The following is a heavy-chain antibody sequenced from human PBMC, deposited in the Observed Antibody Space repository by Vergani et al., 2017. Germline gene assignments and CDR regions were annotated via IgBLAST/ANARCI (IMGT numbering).Heavy chain of an antibody. V-gene: IGHV4-39*01. Sequence: QLQLQESGPGLVKPSETLSLTCTVSGGSISSSSYYLGWIRQPPGKGLEWIGSIYYSGSTYYNPSLKSRVTISVDTSKNQFSRKLSSVTAADTAVYYCAVRAAAGTGVYWGQGTLVTVSS. D-gene: IGHD6-13*01. J-gene: IGHJ4*02. CDR1: GGSISSSSYY. CDR2: IYYSGST. CDR3: AVRAAAGTGVY.